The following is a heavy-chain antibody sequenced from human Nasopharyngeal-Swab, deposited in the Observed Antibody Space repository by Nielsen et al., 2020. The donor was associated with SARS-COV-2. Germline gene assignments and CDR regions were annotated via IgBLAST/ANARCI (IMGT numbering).Heavy chain of an antibody. CDR2: IRSKAYGGTT. CDR3: TRGNYRVTIFGVVTTGDYGMDV. J-gene: IGHJ6*02. D-gene: IGHD3-3*01. Sequence: WIRQPPGKGLEWVGFIRSKAYGGTTEYAASVKGRFTISRDDSKSIAYLQMSSLKTEDTAVYYCTRGNYRVTIFGVVTTGDYGMDVWGQGTTVTVSS. V-gene: IGHV3-49*02.